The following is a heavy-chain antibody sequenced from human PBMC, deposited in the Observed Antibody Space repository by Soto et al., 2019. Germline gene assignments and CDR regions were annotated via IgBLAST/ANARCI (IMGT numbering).Heavy chain of an antibody. CDR3: ARVVGAYSDYYYYGMDV. D-gene: IGHD5-18*01. CDR1: DGSFRGYY. Sequence: PAETLCLTCAVCDGSFRGYYWDWIRQPPGKGLEWIGEINHSGSTNYNPSLKSRVTISVDTSKNQFSLKLSSVTAADTAVYYCARVVGAYSDYYYYGMDVWGQGTPVTVSS. CDR2: INHSGST. V-gene: IGHV4-34*01. J-gene: IGHJ6*01.